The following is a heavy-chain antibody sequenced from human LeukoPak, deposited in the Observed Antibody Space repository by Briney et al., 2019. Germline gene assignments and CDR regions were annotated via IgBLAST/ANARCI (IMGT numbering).Heavy chain of an antibody. CDR1: GGSISSYY. V-gene: IGHV4-4*09. CDR3: AGIPVLKRGSLGAFDI. CDR2: IYTSGST. D-gene: IGHD1-26*01. Sequence: SETLSLTCTVSGGSISSYYWSWIRQPPGKGLEWIGYIYTSGSTNYNPSLKSRVTISVDTSKNQFSLKLSSVTAADTAVYYCAGIPVLKRGSLGAFDIWGQGTMVIVSS. J-gene: IGHJ3*02.